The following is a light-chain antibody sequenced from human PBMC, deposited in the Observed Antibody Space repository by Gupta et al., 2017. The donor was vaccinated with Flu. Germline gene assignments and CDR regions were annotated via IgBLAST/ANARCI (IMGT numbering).Light chain of an antibody. Sequence: DIVLTQSPATLSLSPGERATLSCRASQSVSSYLAWYQQKPGQAPRLLIYDASNRDTGIQARFSGSGYGKDLTLTISSREPEEFAGYYCQQRSTSPPHTFGEGTMLEIK. CDR1: QSVSSY. J-gene: IGKJ2*01. CDR3: QQRSTSPPHT. V-gene: IGKV3-11*01. CDR2: DAS.